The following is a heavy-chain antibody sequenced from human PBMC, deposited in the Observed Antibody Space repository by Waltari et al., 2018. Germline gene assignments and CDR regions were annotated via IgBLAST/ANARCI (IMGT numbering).Heavy chain of an antibody. CDR3: AIGLGLQLSYRQGWFDP. D-gene: IGHD5-18*01. CDR1: GGSISSSSYY. Sequence: QLQLQESGPGLVKPSETLSLTCTVSGGSISSSSYYWGWIRQPPGKGLEWIGSIYYSGSTYHNPSLKSRVTISVDTSKNQFSLKLSSVTAADTAVYYCAIGLGLQLSYRQGWFDPWGQGTLVTVSS. V-gene: IGHV4-39*01. J-gene: IGHJ5*02. CDR2: IYYSGST.